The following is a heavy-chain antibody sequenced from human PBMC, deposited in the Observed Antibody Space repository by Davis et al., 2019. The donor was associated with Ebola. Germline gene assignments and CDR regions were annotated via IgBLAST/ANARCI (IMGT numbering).Heavy chain of an antibody. V-gene: IGHV4-30-4*08. Sequence: SETLSLTCTVSGGSISSGGYYWSWIRQHPGKGLEWIGYIYYSGSTYYNPSLKSRVTISVDTSKNQFSLKLSSVTAADTAVYYCARGENCSGGSCFYYYYYGMDVWGQGTTVTVSS. J-gene: IGHJ6*02. CDR2: IYYSGST. CDR3: ARGENCSGGSCFYYYYYGMDV. CDR1: GGSISSGGYY. D-gene: IGHD2-15*01.